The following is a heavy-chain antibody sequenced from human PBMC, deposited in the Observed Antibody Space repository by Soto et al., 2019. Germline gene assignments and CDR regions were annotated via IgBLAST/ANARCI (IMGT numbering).Heavy chain of an antibody. CDR3: ARANSGSYLDLPFDY. Sequence: EVQLLESGGGLVQPGGSLRLSCAASGFTFSSYAMSWVRQAPGKGLEWVSAISGSGGSTYYADSVKGRFTISRDNAKNSLYLQMNSLRDEDTAVYYCARANSGSYLDLPFDYWGQGTLVTVSS. V-gene: IGHV3-23*01. CDR2: ISGSGGST. CDR1: GFTFSSYA. D-gene: IGHD1-26*01. J-gene: IGHJ4*02.